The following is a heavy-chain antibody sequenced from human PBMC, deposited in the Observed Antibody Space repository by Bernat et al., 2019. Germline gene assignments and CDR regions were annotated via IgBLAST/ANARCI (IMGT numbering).Heavy chain of an antibody. CDR1: GFTVSSNY. CDR2: IYSGGST. J-gene: IGHJ3*02. Sequence: EVQLVETGGGLIQPGGSLRLSCAASGFTVSSNYMSWVHQAPGKGLEWVSVIYSGGSTYYADSVKGRFTISRDNSKNTLYLQMNSLRAEDTAVYYCARSGGTIAVAGDDAFDIWGQGTMVTVSS. D-gene: IGHD6-19*01. V-gene: IGHV3-53*05. CDR3: ARSGGTIAVAGDDAFDI.